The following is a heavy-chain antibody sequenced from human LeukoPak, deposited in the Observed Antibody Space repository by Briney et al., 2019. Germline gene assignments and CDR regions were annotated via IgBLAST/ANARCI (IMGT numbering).Heavy chain of an antibody. J-gene: IGHJ4*02. Sequence: GGSLRLSCVASGFTFSGHGMHWVRQAPGKGLEWVAFIRYDGSNKYYADSVKGRFTISRDNSKNTLYLQMNSLRAEDTAVYYCARADLRGYSLDYWGQGTLVTVSS. CDR2: IRYDGSNK. CDR3: ARADLRGYSLDY. D-gene: IGHD5-18*01. V-gene: IGHV3-30*02. CDR1: GFTFSGHG.